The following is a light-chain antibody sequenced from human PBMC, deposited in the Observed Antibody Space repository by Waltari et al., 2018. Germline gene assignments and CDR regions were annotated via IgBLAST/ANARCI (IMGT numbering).Light chain of an antibody. V-gene: IGKV1-5*01. CDR3: QQYNSSPWT. J-gene: IGKJ1*01. CDR2: DGS. CDR1: QCISSW. Sequence: DIQMTQSPSTLSASVGDRVTIPPRASQCISSWLAWYQQKPGEAPNLLIYDGSSVQSGVPSRFSGSGSGTEFTLTISSLQPDDIATYYCQQYNSSPWTFGQGTKVEIK.